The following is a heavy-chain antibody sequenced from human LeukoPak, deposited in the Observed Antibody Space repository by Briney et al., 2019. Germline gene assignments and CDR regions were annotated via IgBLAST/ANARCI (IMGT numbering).Heavy chain of an antibody. J-gene: IGHJ6*03. Sequence: SETLSLTCTVSGGSISSSSYYWGWIRQPPGKGLEWIGSIYYSGSTYYNPSLKSRVTISVDTSKNQFSLKLSSVTAADTAVYYCARDHLDYFDYYYMDVWGKGTTVTVSS. V-gene: IGHV4-39*01. CDR3: ARDHLDYFDYYYMDV. CDR2: IYYSGST. CDR1: GGSISSSSYY. D-gene: IGHD2/OR15-2a*01.